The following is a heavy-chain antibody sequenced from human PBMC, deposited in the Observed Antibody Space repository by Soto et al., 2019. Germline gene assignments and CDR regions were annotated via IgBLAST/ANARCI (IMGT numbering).Heavy chain of an antibody. J-gene: IGHJ5*02. V-gene: IGHV1-69*02. Sequence: GASVKVSCKASGVTFSSYTISWVRQAPGQGLEWMGRIIPILGIANYAQKFQGRVTITADKSTSTAYMELSSLRSEDTAVYYCARYYDFWSGYQKITNWFDPWGQGTLVTVSS. D-gene: IGHD3-3*01. CDR1: GVTFSSYT. CDR2: IIPILGIA. CDR3: ARYYDFWSGYQKITNWFDP.